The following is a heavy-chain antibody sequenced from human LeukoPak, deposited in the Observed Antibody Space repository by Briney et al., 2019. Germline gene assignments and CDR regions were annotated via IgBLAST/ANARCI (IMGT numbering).Heavy chain of an antibody. Sequence: PSETLSLTCTVSGGSISSSSYYWGWIRQPPGKGLEWIGSIYYTGSTYYNPSLKSRVTISVDTSKNQFSLKLSSVTAADTAVYYCARDFEDDTTLYYYYYHMDVWGKGTTVTVSS. CDR3: ARDFEDDTTLYYYYYHMDV. V-gene: IGHV4-39*07. D-gene: IGHD3-22*01. J-gene: IGHJ6*03. CDR1: GGSISSSSYY. CDR2: IYYTGST.